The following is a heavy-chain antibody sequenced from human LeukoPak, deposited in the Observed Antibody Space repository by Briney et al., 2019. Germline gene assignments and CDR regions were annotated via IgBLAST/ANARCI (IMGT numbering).Heavy chain of an antibody. D-gene: IGHD3-22*01. J-gene: IGHJ4*02. CDR2: ISGSGSST. CDR1: GFTFSSYA. V-gene: IGHV3-23*01. Sequence: GGSLRLSCAASGFTFSSYAMNWVRQAPGKGLEWVSAISGSGSSTHYTDSVKGRITISRDNSKNTVYLQMNSLRAEDTAVYYCAKDRRYHYDNSRPLAREYYFDYWGQGTLVTVSS. CDR3: AKDRRYHYDNSRPLAREYYFDY.